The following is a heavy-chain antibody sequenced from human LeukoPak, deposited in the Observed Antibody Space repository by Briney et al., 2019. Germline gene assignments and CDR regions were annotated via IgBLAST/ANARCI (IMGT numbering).Heavy chain of an antibody. CDR1: GGSISSGDYY. CDR2: IYYSGST. CDR3: ARATRYGDYFDY. D-gene: IGHD4-17*01. Sequence: SQTLSLTCTVSGGSISSGDYYWSWIRQPPGKGLEWIGYIYYSGSTNYNPSLKSRVTISVDTSKNQFSLKLSSVTAADTAVYYCARATRYGDYFDYWGQEPWSPSPQ. V-gene: IGHV4-61*08. J-gene: IGHJ4*01.